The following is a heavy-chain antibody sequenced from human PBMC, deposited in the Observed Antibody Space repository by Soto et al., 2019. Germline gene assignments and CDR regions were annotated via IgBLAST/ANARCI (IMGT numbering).Heavy chain of an antibody. D-gene: IGHD2-15*01. CDR2: IYYSGST. V-gene: IGHV4-61*01. CDR3: ASALYCSGGSCSFDP. CDR1: GGSVSSGNYY. Sequence: QVQLQESGPGLVKPSETLSLTCTVSGGSVSSGNYYWSWIRQPPGKGLEWIGFIYYSGSTNYNPSLKSRVTISLDTSKNQFSLKLSSVTAADTAVYYCASALYCSGGSCSFDPWGQGTLITVSS. J-gene: IGHJ5*02.